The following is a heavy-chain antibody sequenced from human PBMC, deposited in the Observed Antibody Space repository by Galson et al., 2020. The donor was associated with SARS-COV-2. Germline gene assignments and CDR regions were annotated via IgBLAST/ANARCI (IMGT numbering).Heavy chain of an antibody. CDR2: IYFDGST. J-gene: IGHJ4*02. CDR1: GGSINYYY. Sequence: SETLSITCNVSGGSINYYYWGWIRQPPGMGLEWIGYIYFDGSTNYNPSLKSRVTISVDRSNNQFSLRLNSVTAADTALYYCARRARSGSYLDFWGQGTLVTVSS. D-gene: IGHD1-26*01. V-gene: IGHV4-59*08. CDR3: ARRARSGSYLDF.